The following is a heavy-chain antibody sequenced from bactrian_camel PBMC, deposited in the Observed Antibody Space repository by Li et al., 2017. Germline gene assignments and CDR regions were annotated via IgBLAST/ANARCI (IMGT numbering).Heavy chain of an antibody. CDR1: GHTEMRAC. Sequence: VQLVESGGGSVQAGGSLRLSCAASGHTEMRACVGWFRQGPGKEREGVAAIHFGGVNTYYGDSAKGRFTISQDNAKNTIYLQMNSLKPEDTAMYYCVATRPGFTCTGRTAADFDYWGQGTQVTVSS. V-gene: IGHV3S40*01. CDR3: VATRPGFTCTGRTAADFDY. D-gene: IGHD3*01. CDR2: IHFGGVNT. J-gene: IGHJ6*01.